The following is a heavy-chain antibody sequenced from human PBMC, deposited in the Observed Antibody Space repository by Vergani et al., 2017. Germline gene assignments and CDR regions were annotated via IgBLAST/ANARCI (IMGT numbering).Heavy chain of an antibody. CDR3: ARDSSGSYMPFDY. J-gene: IGHJ4*02. Sequence: VQLVQSGAEVKKPGSSVKVSCKASGGTFSSSAISWVRQAPGQGVEWMGRIIPILGIANYAQKFQGRVTITADKSTSTAYMELCSLRSEDTAVYYCARDSSGSYMPFDYWGQGTLVTVSS. V-gene: IGHV1-69*04. D-gene: IGHD1-26*01. CDR1: GGTFSSSA. CDR2: IIPILGIA.